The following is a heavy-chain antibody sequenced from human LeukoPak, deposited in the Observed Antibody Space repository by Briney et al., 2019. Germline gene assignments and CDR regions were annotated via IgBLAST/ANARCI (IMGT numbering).Heavy chain of an antibody. CDR3: AKDREWEPNTERYAFDI. CDR2: ISYDGSNK. D-gene: IGHD1-26*01. J-gene: IGHJ3*02. Sequence: GGSLRLSCAASGFTFSSYGMHWVRQAPGKGLEWVAVISYDGSNKYYADSVKGRFTISRDNSKNTLYLQMNSLRAEDMAVYYCAKDREWEPNTERYAFDIWGQGTMVTVSS. CDR1: GFTFSSYG. V-gene: IGHV3-30*18.